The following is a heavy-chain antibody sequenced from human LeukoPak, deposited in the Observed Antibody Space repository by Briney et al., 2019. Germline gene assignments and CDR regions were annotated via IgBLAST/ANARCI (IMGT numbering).Heavy chain of an antibody. CDR1: GFTLSSYA. CDR3: AKAVSYGYHYFDY. J-gene: IGHJ4*02. Sequence: GGSLRLSCAASGFTLSSYAMSWVRQAPGKGLEWVSAISGSGGSTYYADSVKGRLTISRDNSKNTLYLQMNSLRAEDTAVYYCAKAVSYGYHYFDYWGQGTLVTVSS. CDR2: ISGSGGST. V-gene: IGHV3-23*01. D-gene: IGHD5-18*01.